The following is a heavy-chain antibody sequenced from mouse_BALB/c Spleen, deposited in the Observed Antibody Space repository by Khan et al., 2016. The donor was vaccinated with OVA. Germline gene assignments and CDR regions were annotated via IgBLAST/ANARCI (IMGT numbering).Heavy chain of an antibody. CDR2: IRYNGVT. D-gene: IGHD1-1*01. Sequence: EVQLQESGPGLVKPSQSLSLTCTVTGYSITSGYAWYWIRQFPGNKLEWMGYIRYNGVTSYTPSLKSRISITRDPSKNQFFLQLSSVTTEDTATDYCARGNYYEYYFDYWGQGTTLTVSS. CDR3: ARGNYYEYYFDY. CDR1: GYSITSGYA. J-gene: IGHJ2*01. V-gene: IGHV3-2*02.